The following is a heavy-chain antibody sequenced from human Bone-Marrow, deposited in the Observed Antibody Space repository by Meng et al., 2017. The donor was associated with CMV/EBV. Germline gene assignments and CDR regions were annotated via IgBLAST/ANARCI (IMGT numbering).Heavy chain of an antibody. CDR2: IKEDGSEK. J-gene: IGHJ4*02. D-gene: IGHD4-17*01. V-gene: IGHV3-7*01. CDR1: GFTFSNYR. Sequence: GGSLRLSCAASGFTFSNYRMTWVRQAPGKGLEWVANIKEDGSEKYYVDSVKGRFIISRDNAKNSLYLQMNSLRAEDTAVYYCARDPKGRLRLDYWGQGTLVTVSS. CDR3: ARDPKGRLRLDY.